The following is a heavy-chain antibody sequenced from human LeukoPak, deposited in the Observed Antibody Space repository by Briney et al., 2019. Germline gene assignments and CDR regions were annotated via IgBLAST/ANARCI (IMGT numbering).Heavy chain of an antibody. V-gene: IGHV4-34*01. Sequence: SETLSLTCAVYGGSFSGYYWSWIRQPPGKGLEWIGEINHSGSTNYNPSLKSRVTISVDTSKNQFSLKLSSVTAADTAVYYCARARIAAAGTPLLHWGQGTPVTVSS. D-gene: IGHD6-13*01. CDR1: GGSFSGYY. CDR2: INHSGST. CDR3: ARARIAAAGTPLLH. J-gene: IGHJ4*02.